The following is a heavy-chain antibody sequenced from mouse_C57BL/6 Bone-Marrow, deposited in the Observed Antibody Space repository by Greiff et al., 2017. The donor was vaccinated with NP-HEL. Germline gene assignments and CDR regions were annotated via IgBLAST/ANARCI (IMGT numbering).Heavy chain of an antibody. CDR1: GYAFTNYL. J-gene: IGHJ3*01. CDR3: ARGGICYDDAWFAY. V-gene: IGHV1-54*01. D-gene: IGHD2-4*01. Sequence: VQLQQSGAELVRPGTSVKVSCKASGYAFTNYLIEWVKQRPGQGLEWIGVINPGSGGTNYNEKFKGKATLTADKSSSTAYMQLSSLTSEDSAVYFCARGGICYDDAWFAYWGQGTLVTVSA. CDR2: INPGSGGT.